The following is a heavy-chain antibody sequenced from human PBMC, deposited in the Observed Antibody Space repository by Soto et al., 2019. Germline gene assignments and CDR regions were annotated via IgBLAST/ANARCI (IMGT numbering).Heavy chain of an antibody. J-gene: IGHJ5*02. Sequence: QVQLQESGPGLVKPSQTLSLTCTVSGGSISSGGYYWSWIRQHPGKGLEWIGYIYHSGSTYYNPSLKSRVTLSVDSSKNPFSLKVSSVTAADTAVYYCAREAAGILNWFDPWGQGTLVTVSS. CDR3: AREAAGILNWFDP. D-gene: IGHD6-25*01. CDR2: IYHSGST. V-gene: IGHV4-31*03. CDR1: GGSISSGGYY.